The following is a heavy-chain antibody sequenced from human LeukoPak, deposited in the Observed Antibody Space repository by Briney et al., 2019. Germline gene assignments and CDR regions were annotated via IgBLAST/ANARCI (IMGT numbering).Heavy chain of an antibody. CDR1: GFTFSSDA. J-gene: IGHJ4*02. Sequence: GGSLRLSCAASGFTFSSDAMSWVLQAPGEGLDWVSAISGRGGSTYYADSVKGRFTISRDNSKNPLYLQMNSLRAEDTAVYYCAKDLGELSFRDYYFHYWGQGTLVTVS. D-gene: IGHD3-16*02. V-gene: IGHV3-23*01. CDR3: AKDLGELSFRDYYFHY. CDR2: ISGRGGST.